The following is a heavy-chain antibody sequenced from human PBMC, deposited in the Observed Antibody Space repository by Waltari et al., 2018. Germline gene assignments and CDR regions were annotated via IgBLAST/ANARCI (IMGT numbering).Heavy chain of an antibody. J-gene: IGHJ4*02. Sequence: QVQLVESGGGVVQPGRSLRLSCAASGFTLSSYAMHWVRRARGKGLEWVAVISYYGSNKYYADSVKGRFTISRDNSKNTLYLQMNSLRAEDTAVYYCARDSWSGSTRFDYWGQGTLVTVSS. CDR2: ISYYGSNK. D-gene: IGHD3-3*01. CDR3: ARDSWSGSTRFDY. CDR1: GFTLSSYA. V-gene: IGHV3-30-3*01.